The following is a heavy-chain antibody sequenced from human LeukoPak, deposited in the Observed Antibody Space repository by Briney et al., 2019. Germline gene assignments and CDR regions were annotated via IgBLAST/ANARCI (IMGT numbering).Heavy chain of an antibody. CDR1: GGTSNSHS. J-gene: IGHJ4*02. D-gene: IGHD3-22*01. CDR3: ATTNDGGGYQWGDFFDF. Sequence: ASVNVSCKASGGTSNSHSISWVRQAPGRGLEGMGRIIPNLGTTNRAQNFQDRVTLTADKSTNTAYMELTSLTSDDTAVYYCATTNDGGGYQWGDFFDFWGQGTLVTVSS. CDR2: IIPNLGTT. V-gene: IGHV1-69*08.